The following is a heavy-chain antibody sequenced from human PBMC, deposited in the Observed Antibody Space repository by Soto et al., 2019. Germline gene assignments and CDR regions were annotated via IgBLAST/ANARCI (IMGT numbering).Heavy chain of an antibody. J-gene: IGHJ4*02. CDR1: GGSISRYY. CDR2: IYYDGTT. D-gene: IGHD5-18*01. CDR3: ARAGYSYGFGYYYDY. V-gene: IGHV4-59*01. Sequence: SETLSLTCTVSGGSISRYYWSWIRQPPGKGLGWIGYIYYDGTTNYSPSLKSRVTISVDTSNNQFSLRLSSVTAADTAVYYCARAGYSYGFGYYYDYWGQGTLVTVSS.